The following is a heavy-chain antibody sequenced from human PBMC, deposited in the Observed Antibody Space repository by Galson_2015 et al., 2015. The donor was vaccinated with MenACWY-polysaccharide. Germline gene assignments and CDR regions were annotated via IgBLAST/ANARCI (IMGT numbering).Heavy chain of an antibody. J-gene: IGHJ4*02. CDR2: ISHSGTT. CDR3: ARRYIYGRTTNYLAFDY. CDR1: GGSISSSNYW. D-gene: IGHD2/OR15-2a*01. V-gene: IGHV4-4*02. Sequence: SETLSLTCGVSGGSISSSNYWWSWVRQPPGKGLEWIGEISHSGTTNYNPSLKSRLTISIDKSKNQFSLNLSSVTAADTAVYYCARRYIYGRTTNYLAFDYSGQGTLFTVSS.